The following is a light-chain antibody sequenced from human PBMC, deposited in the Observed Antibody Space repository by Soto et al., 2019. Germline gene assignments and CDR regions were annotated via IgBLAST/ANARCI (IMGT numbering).Light chain of an antibody. J-gene: IGLJ1*01. CDR3: SSYAGSNNFDV. V-gene: IGLV2-8*01. CDR2: EVS. CDR1: SSDVGGYNY. Sequence: QCVLTQPPSAYGSPGRSVTTSCTGTSSDVGGYNYVSWYQQHPGKAPKLMIYEVSKRPSGVPDRFSGSKSGNTASLTVSGLQAEDEADYYCSSYAGSNNFDVFGTGTKVTVL.